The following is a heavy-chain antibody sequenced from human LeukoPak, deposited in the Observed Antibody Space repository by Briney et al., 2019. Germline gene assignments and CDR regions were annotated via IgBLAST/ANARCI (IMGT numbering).Heavy chain of an antibody. CDR3: ARDYYGSGSYST. V-gene: IGHV1-2*02. CDR1: RYTFTAYL. Sequence: ASVTVSCQPSRYTFTAYLMHGVRQAPGQGLEWMGWIHPNSGGTNYAQKVQGRVTMTTDTSTSTAYMELRSLRSDDTAVYYCARDYYGSGSYSTWGQGTLVTVSS. D-gene: IGHD3-10*01. CDR2: IHPNSGGT. J-gene: IGHJ4*02.